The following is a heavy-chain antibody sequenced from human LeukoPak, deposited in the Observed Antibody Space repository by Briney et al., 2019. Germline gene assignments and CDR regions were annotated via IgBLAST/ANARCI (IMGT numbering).Heavy chain of an antibody. CDR1: GGSVSSGSYY. J-gene: IGHJ6*02. Sequence: SETLSLTCTVSGGSVSSGSYYWSWIRQPPGTGLEWIGYIYYSGSTNYNPSLKSRVTISVDTSKNQFSLKLSSVTAADTAVYYCARFSIYYGMDVWGQGTTVTVPS. V-gene: IGHV4-61*01. D-gene: IGHD2/OR15-2a*01. CDR3: ARFSIYYGMDV. CDR2: IYYSGST.